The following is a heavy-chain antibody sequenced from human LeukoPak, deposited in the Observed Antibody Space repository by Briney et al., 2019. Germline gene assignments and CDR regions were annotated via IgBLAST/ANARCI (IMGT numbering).Heavy chain of an antibody. V-gene: IGHV3-21*01. CDR3: AELGITMIGGV. D-gene: IGHD3-10*02. CDR1: GFTFSSYS. CDR2: ISSSSSYI. Sequence: GSLXLSCAASGFTFSSYSMNWVRQAPGKGLEWVSSISSSSSYIYYADSVKGRFTISRDNAKNSLYLQMNSLRAEDTAVYYCAELGITMIGGVWGKGTTVTISS. J-gene: IGHJ6*04.